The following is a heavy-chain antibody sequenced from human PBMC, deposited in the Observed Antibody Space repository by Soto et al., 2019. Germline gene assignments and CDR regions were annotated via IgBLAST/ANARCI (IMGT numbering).Heavy chain of an antibody. V-gene: IGHV3-23*01. J-gene: IGHJ6*02. CDR2: ISGSGGST. CDR3: AKDLGIYDFWSGRLYGMDV. D-gene: IGHD3-3*01. Sequence: GSLRLSCAASGFTSSSYAMSWVRQAPGKGLEWVSAISGSGGSTYYADSVKGRFTISRDNSKNTLYLQMNSLRAEDTAVYYCAKDLGIYDFWSGRLYGMDVWGQGTTVTVSS. CDR1: GFTSSSYA.